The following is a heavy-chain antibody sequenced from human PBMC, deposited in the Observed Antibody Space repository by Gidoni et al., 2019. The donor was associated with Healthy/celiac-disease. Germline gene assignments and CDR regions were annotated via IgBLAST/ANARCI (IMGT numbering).Heavy chain of an antibody. Sequence: EVQLLESGGGLVQPGGSLRLSCAGSGFTLSSYAMSWVRQAPGKGLEWVSAISGSGGSTYYADSVKGRFTISRDNSKNTLYLQMNSLRAEDTAVYYCAKEGYCSGGSCYSSYFDYWGQGTLVTVSS. CDR2: ISGSGGST. CDR3: AKEGYCSGGSCYSSYFDY. V-gene: IGHV3-23*01. J-gene: IGHJ4*02. D-gene: IGHD2-15*01. CDR1: GFTLSSYA.